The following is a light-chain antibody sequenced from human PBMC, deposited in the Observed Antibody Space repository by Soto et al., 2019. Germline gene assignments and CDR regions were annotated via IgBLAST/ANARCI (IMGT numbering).Light chain of an antibody. CDR2: DAS. Sequence: EIVLTQSPATLSLSPGERATLSCRASQSVSSYLAWYQQKPGQAPRLLIYDASNRATGIPARFSGSGSGTDFTLTISSLEPEDFALYYCQQYNGSPFTFGPGTKVDIK. J-gene: IGKJ3*01. CDR1: QSVSSY. V-gene: IGKV3-11*01. CDR3: QQYNGSPFT.